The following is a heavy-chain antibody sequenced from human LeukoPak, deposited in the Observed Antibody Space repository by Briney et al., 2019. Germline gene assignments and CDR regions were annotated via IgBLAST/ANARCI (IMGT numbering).Heavy chain of an antibody. CDR2: IYYTGST. V-gene: IGHV4-59*12. Sequence: KPSETLSLTCTASGASISSSFWSWIRQSPGKGLEWIAYIYYTGSTQYNPSLKSRLTISLDTSKNQFSLKLSSVTAADTAVYYCARGVGDGYNHFDYWGQGTLVTVSS. D-gene: IGHD5-24*01. J-gene: IGHJ4*02. CDR3: ARGVGDGYNHFDY. CDR1: GASISSSF.